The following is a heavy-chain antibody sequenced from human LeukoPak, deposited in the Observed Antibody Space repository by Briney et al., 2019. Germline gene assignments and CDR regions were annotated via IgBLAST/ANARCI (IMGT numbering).Heavy chain of an antibody. CDR2: ISASGDST. V-gene: IGHV3-23*01. CDR1: GFTFSNFA. D-gene: IGHD3-22*01. J-gene: IGHJ4*02. Sequence: GGSLRLSCTASGFTFSNFAMNWVRQAPGKGLEWVSGISASGDSTYYADSVKGRFTISRDNSKNTLYLQMNSLRAEDTAVYYCAKGLWYYYDSSGYVDYWGQGTLVTVSS. CDR3: AKGLWYYYDSSGYVDY.